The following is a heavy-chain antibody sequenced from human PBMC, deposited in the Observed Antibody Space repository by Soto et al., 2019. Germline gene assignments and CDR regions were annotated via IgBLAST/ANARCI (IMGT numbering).Heavy chain of an antibody. D-gene: IGHD3-9*01. CDR1: VFTFSYYY. V-gene: IGHV3-11*01. CDR2: ISISGSTI. CDR3: ARALVLRYFDWLPSGISYFDY. J-gene: IGHJ4*02. Sequence: GGSLRLSCAASVFTFSYYYMSWIRPAPGKGLEWVSYISISGSTIYYADSVKGRFTISRDNAKNSLYLQMNSLRAEDTAVYYCARALVLRYFDWLPSGISYFDYWGQGTLVTVSS.